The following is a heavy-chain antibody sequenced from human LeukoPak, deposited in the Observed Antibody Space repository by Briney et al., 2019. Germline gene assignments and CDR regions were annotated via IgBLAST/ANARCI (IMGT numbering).Heavy chain of an antibody. CDR3: ARVSGIAVAGIAFDI. D-gene: IGHD6-19*01. CDR2: TYYRTKWYN. Sequence: SQTLSLTCAISGDSVSSNSAAWNWIRQSPSRGLEWLGKTYYRTKWYNDYAVSVKSRITINPDTSKNQFSLPLNSVTPEDTAVYYCARVSGIAVAGIAFDIWGQGTMVTVSS. V-gene: IGHV6-1*01. J-gene: IGHJ3*02. CDR1: GDSVSSNSAA.